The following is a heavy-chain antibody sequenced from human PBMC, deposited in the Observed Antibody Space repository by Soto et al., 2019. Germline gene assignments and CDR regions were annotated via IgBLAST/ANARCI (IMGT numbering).Heavy chain of an antibody. J-gene: IGHJ5*02. CDR2: MNPGSGDT. V-gene: IGHV1-8*01. CDR1: GYSFTNND. CDR3: ARMETFGSLNWFDP. Sequence: ASVKVSCKASGYSFTNNDVSWVRQATGQGLEWMGWMNPGSGDTGYAQKFQGRVTMTRDSSIATAYMELSSLRSDDTAIYYCARMETFGSLNWFDPWGQGTLVTVSS. D-gene: IGHD3-16*01.